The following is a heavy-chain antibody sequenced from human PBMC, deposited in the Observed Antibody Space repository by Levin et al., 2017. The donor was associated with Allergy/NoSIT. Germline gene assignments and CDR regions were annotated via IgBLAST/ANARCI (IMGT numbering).Heavy chain of an antibody. CDR3: ARDGVGVINPTYYFDY. CDR2: ISYDGSDK. D-gene: IGHD3-10*01. V-gene: IGHV3-30*04. CDR1: FFPFLLSS. J-gene: IGHJ4*02. Sequence: GGSLSLSFSSSFFPFLLSSLPFFLPSPFKGLAWVAVISYDGSDKYYADSVKGRFTISRDNSKNTLYVQMNSLRGEDTAVYYCARDGVGVINPTYYFDYWGQGTLVTVSS.